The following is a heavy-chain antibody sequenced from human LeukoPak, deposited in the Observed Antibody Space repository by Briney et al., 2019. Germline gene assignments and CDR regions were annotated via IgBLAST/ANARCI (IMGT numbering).Heavy chain of an antibody. J-gene: IGHJ6*02. D-gene: IGHD6-19*01. CDR1: GGSISSYY. Sequence: SETLSLTCTVSGGSISSYYWSWIRQPAGKGLEWIGRIYTSGSTNYNPSLKSRVTMSVDTSKNQFSLKLSSVTAADTAVYYCAITIVSSGWFVSYYGMDVWDQGTTVTVSS. V-gene: IGHV4-4*07. CDR3: AITIVSSGWFVSYYGMDV. CDR2: IYTSGST.